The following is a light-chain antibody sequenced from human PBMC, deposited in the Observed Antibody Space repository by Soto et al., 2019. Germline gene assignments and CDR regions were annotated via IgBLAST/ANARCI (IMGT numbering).Light chain of an antibody. J-gene: IGKJ2*01. V-gene: IGKV3-20*01. CDR3: QQYSTLPHT. Sequence: EIVMTQSPVTLSVSPGERATLSCRASESVTNSFFAWYQQKPGQAPRLLIYSISSRATGIPDRFSGSGSGTDFTLSISRLEPEDFVVYYCQQYSTLPHTFGQGTKLEVK. CDR1: ESVTNSF. CDR2: SIS.